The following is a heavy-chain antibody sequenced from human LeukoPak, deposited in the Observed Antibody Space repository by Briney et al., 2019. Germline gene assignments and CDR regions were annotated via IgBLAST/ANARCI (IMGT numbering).Heavy chain of an antibody. Sequence: RASVKVSCKASGYTFTSYGISWVRQAPGQGLEWMGWISAYNGNTNYAQKLQGRVTMTTDTSTSTAYMELRSLRSDDTAVYYCARKSPLIAAQGIDYWGQGTLVTVSS. J-gene: IGHJ4*02. D-gene: IGHD6-13*01. CDR1: GYTFTSYG. CDR3: ARKSPLIAAQGIDY. CDR2: ISAYNGNT. V-gene: IGHV1-18*01.